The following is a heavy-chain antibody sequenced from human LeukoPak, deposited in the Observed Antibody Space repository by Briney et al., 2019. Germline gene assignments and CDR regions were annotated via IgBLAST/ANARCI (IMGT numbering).Heavy chain of an antibody. D-gene: IGHD3-22*01. V-gene: IGHV4-34*01. CDR1: GGSFSGYY. CDR2: INHSGST. J-gene: IGHJ4*02. Sequence: SETLSLTCAVYGGSFSGYYWNWIRQPPGKGLEWIGEINHSGSTNYNPSLKSRVTISVDTSKNQFSLKLSSVTAADTAVYYCARDSSGYYYFDYWGQGALVTVPS. CDR3: ARDSSGYYYFDY.